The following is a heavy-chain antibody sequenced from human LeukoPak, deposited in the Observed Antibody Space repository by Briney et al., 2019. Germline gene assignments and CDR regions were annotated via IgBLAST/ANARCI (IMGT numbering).Heavy chain of an antibody. J-gene: IGHJ5*02. CDR2: IHYTGST. Sequence: SETLSLTCAVSGGSLSGYYWSWIRQSPGKGLECIGYIHYTGSTNYNPSLKSRVTISVGTSKNQFSLKLKSVTAADTAVYYCARGGYYGSGNDFRFDPWGQGTLVTVSS. D-gene: IGHD3-10*01. CDR3: ARGGYYGSGNDFRFDP. CDR1: GGSLSGYY. V-gene: IGHV4-59*01.